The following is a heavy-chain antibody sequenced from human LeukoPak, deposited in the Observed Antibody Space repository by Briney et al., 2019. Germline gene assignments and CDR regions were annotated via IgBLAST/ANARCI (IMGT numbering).Heavy chain of an antibody. CDR2: MNPNSGNT. CDR3: ARYYYDSSGYYPENDY. D-gene: IGHD3-22*01. J-gene: IGHJ4*02. CDR1: GYTFTSYD. Sequence: GASVKVSCKASGYTFTSYDINWVRQATGQGLEWMGWMNPNSGNTGYAQKFQGRVTMTRNTSISTAYMELSSLRSEDTAVYYCARYYYDSSGYYPENDYWGQGTLVTVSS. V-gene: IGHV1-8*01.